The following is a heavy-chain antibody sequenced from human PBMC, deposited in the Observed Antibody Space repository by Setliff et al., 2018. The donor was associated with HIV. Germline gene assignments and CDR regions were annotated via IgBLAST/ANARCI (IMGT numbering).Heavy chain of an antibody. CDR1: GFTFSNYA. CDR2: ISYDGSDK. V-gene: IGHV3-30*04. CDR3: ARRAYCSSTTCFDN. Sequence: GGSLRLSCAASGFTFSNYAMHWVRQAPGQGLEWVAVISYDGSDKYYADSVKGRFTISRDNSKNTLYLHMNSLRVKDTAVYYCARRAYCSSTTCFDNWGQGTLVTVSS. J-gene: IGHJ4*02. D-gene: IGHD2-2*01.